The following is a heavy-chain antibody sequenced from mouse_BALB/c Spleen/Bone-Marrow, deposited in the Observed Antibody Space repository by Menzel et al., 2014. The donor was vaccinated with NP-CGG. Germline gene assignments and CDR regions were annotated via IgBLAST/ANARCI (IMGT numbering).Heavy chain of an antibody. Sequence: QLQQSGPGLVKPSQSLSLTCTVTGYSITNDYAWNWIRQFPGNKLEWMGYIAYGGITRYNPSLKSRISITRDTSKNQFFLQLNSVTPEDTATYYCARSGGSGFSYYFDYWGQGTTLTVPS. CDR2: IAYGGIT. J-gene: IGHJ2*01. D-gene: IGHD1-1*01. CDR3: ARSGGSGFSYYFDY. CDR1: GYSITNDYA. V-gene: IGHV3-2*02.